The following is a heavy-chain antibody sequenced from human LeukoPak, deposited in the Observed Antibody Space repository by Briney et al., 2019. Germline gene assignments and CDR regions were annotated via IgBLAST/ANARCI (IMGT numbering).Heavy chain of an antibody. V-gene: IGHV3-23*01. D-gene: IGHD6-13*01. J-gene: IGHJ4*02. CDR3: ARDEQQLALDY. Sequence: GGSLRLSCAASGFTFSTYAMTWVRQAPGKGLEWVSAISGSGGRTYYADSVKGRFTISRDNSKNTLYLQMNSLRAEDTAVYYCARDEQQLALDYWGQGTLVTVSS. CDR1: GFTFSTYA. CDR2: ISGSGGRT.